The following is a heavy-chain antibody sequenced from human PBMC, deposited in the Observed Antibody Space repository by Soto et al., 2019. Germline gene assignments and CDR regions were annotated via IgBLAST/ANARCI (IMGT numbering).Heavy chain of an antibody. CDR2: ISSSSSTI. CDR3: ARDVFIAAAGTRWFDP. CDR1: GFTFSSYS. D-gene: IGHD6-13*01. J-gene: IGHJ5*02. Sequence: GGSLRLSCAASGFTFSSYSMNWVHQAPGKGLEWVSYISSSSSTIYYADSVKGRFTISRDNAKNSLYLQMNGLRAEDTAVYYCARDVFIAAAGTRWFDPWGQGTLVTVSS. V-gene: IGHV3-48*01.